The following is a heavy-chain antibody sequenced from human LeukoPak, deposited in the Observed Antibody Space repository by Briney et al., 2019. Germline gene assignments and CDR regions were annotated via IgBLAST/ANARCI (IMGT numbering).Heavy chain of an antibody. V-gene: IGHV3-21*01. CDR3: ARVYSTIFGVVRNWFDP. Sequence: GGSLRLSCAASGFTFSSYSMNWVRQAPGKGLEWVSSISSSSSYTYYADSVKGRFTISRDNAKNSLYLQMNSLRAEDTAVYYCARVYSTIFGVVRNWFDPWGQGTLVTVSS. CDR2: ISSSSSYT. CDR1: GFTFSSYS. D-gene: IGHD3-3*01. J-gene: IGHJ5*02.